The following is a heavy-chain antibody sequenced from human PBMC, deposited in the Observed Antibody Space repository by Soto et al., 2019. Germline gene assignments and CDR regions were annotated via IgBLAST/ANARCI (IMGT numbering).Heavy chain of an antibody. J-gene: IGHJ4*02. D-gene: IGHD3-3*01. CDR3: ARGARFLEWLSFDH. V-gene: IGHV1-69*12. CDR1: GHTFNKYA. Sequence: QVQPEQSGAEVKTLGSSVKVSCKASGHTFNKYAISWVRQAPGQGLEWMGGIIPIFGTANYAPQFQDRVTITADEATSTAYMELTSLKSDDTAVYFCARGARFLEWLSFDHWGQGTLVTVSS. CDR2: IIPIFGTA.